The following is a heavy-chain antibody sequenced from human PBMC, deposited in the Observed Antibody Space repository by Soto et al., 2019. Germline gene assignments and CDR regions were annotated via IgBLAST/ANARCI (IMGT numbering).Heavy chain of an antibody. Sequence: ASVKVSCKASGYTFTSYGISWVRQAPGQGLEWMGWISAYNGNTNYAQKLQGRVTMTTDTSTSTAYMELRSLRSDDTAVYYCARGNTLHYYDRDLDYWGQGTLVTVSS. V-gene: IGHV1-18*01. J-gene: IGHJ4*02. CDR2: ISAYNGNT. CDR3: ARGNTLHYYDRDLDY. CDR1: GYTFTSYG. D-gene: IGHD3-22*01.